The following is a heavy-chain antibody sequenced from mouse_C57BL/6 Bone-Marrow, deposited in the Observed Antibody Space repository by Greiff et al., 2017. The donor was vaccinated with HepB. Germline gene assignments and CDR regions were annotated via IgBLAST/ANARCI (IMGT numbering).Heavy chain of an antibody. V-gene: IGHV1-26*01. CDR2: INPNNGGT. Sequence: EVQLQQSGPELVKPGASVKISCKASGYTFTDYYMNWVKQSHGKSLEWIGDINPNNGGTSYNQKFKGKATLTVDKSSSTAYMELRSLTSEDSAVYYCARWSTMVTTGAYWGQGTLVTVSA. D-gene: IGHD2-2*01. CDR1: GYTFTDYY. CDR3: ARWSTMVTTGAY. J-gene: IGHJ3*01.